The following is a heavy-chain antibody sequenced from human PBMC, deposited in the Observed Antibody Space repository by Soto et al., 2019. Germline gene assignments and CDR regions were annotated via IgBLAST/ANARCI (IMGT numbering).Heavy chain of an antibody. CDR1: GFTVCSND. Sequence: GGSLGLSCAASGFTVCSNDVSWVRQAPGKGLEWVSVIYSGGSTYYADSVKGRFPISRDNSKNTLYLQMNSLRAEDTAVYYCARGASLDYDSSGYTFDYWGQGTLVTVSS. CDR2: IYSGGST. CDR3: ARGASLDYDSSGYTFDY. J-gene: IGHJ4*02. V-gene: IGHV3-53*01. D-gene: IGHD3-22*01.